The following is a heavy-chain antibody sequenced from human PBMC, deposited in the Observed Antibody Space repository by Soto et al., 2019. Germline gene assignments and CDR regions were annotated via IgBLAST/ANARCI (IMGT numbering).Heavy chain of an antibody. Sequence: PSETLSLTCAVSGYSISSSNWWGWIRQPPGKGLEWIGYIYYSGSTNYNPSLKSRVTISVDTSKNQFSLKLSSVTAADTAVYYCARAKAPLYSSSWYWFDPWGQGTLVTSPQ. V-gene: IGHV4-28*03. D-gene: IGHD6-13*01. CDR1: GYSISSSNW. CDR3: ARAKAPLYSSSWYWFDP. J-gene: IGHJ5*02. CDR2: IYYSGST.